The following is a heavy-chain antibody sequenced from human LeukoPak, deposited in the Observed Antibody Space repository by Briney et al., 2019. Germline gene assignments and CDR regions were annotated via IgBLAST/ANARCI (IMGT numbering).Heavy chain of an antibody. Sequence: PSETLTLTCAVYGGSFSGYYWSWIRQPPGKRLEWIGEINHSGSTNYNPSLKSRVTISVDTSKNQFSLELSSVTAADTAVYYCARGRRDGYNRPFDYWGQGTLVTVSS. D-gene: IGHD5-24*01. CDR3: ARGRRDGYNRPFDY. CDR2: INHSGST. J-gene: IGHJ4*02. CDR1: GGSFSGYY. V-gene: IGHV4-34*01.